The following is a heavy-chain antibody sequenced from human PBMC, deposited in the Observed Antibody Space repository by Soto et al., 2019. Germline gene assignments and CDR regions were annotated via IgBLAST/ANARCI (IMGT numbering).Heavy chain of an antibody. CDR2: IYWDDDR. Sequence: QITLKESGPTLVKPTQTLTLTCTFSGFSLSTGGMAVGWIRQPPGKALEWLALIYWDDDRRYRPSLKSRLTVTKDTSKNQVVLTMTNMDPVDTATYYCVHSRCGGDCHGSYSSHYYYGVDVWGQGTTVTVSS. J-gene: IGHJ6*02. V-gene: IGHV2-5*02. CDR3: VHSRCGGDCHGSYSSHYYYGVDV. CDR1: GFSLSTGGMA. D-gene: IGHD2-21*02.